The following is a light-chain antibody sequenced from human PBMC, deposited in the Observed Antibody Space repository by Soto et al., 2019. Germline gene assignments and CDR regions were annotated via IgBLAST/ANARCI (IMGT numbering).Light chain of an antibody. J-gene: IGKJ3*01. CDR1: EGVASNY. CDR3: QQYSASPRT. V-gene: IGKV3-20*01. Sequence: EVVMTQSPATLSVSPGERATLSCRASEGVASNYLAWYHQKPGQAPRLLIHSASTRAPGIPDRFSASGAGTDFTLTISRLEPEDSAVYYCQQYSASPRTFGPGTKVDIK. CDR2: SAS.